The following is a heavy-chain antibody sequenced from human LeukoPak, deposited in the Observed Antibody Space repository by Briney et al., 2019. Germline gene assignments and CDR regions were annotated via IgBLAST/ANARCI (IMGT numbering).Heavy chain of an antibody. CDR3: ARVSRMSPLIAWFDP. J-gene: IGHJ5*02. Sequence: SETLSLTCTVSGGSISSSSYYWGWIRQPPGKGLEWIGYIYYSGSTNYNPSLKSRVTISVDTSKNQFSLKLSSVTAADTAVYYCARVSRMSPLIAWFDPWGQGTLVTVSS. CDR2: IYYSGST. CDR1: GGSISSSSYY. D-gene: IGHD3-22*01. V-gene: IGHV4-61*05.